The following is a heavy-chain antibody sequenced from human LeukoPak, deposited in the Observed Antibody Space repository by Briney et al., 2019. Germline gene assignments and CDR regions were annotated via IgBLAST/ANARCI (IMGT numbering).Heavy chain of an antibody. Sequence: PGGSLRLSCAASGFTFSSYSMNWVRQAPGKGLEWVSSIGSSSSYIYYADSVKGRFTISRDNAKNSLYLQMNGLRAEDTAVYYCARDFTMVRGVILNWFDPWGQGTLVTVSS. D-gene: IGHD3-10*01. V-gene: IGHV3-21*01. J-gene: IGHJ5*02. CDR3: ARDFTMVRGVILNWFDP. CDR1: GFTFSSYS. CDR2: IGSSSSYI.